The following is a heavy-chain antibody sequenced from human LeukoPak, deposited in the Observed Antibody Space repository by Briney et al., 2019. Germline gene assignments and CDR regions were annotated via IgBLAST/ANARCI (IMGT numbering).Heavy chain of an antibody. D-gene: IGHD5-12*01. CDR3: ATAGEEVATIDALDY. J-gene: IGHJ4*02. CDR1: GGSIRSTLFY. CDR2: LYYNGDT. V-gene: IGHV4-39*01. Sequence: SETLSLTCSVSGGSIRSTLFYWGWIRQSPGKGLEWLGNLYYNGDTYYNPSLESRVSMSVDTSKNQFSLKLSSVTAADTAVYYCATAGEEVATIDALDYWGQGTLVTVSS.